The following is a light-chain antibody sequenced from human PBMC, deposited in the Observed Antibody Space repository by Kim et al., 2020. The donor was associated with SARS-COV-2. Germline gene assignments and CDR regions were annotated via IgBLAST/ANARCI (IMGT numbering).Light chain of an antibody. V-gene: IGKV3-20*01. CDR1: QRIGHNW. CDR2: AAS. J-gene: IGKJ1*01. Sequence: SPPQRATLSCSASQRIGHNWLASYQQKPRRAPRLLIFAASGSATGIPDRFSGSGSGTNFSLTISSRVPEDFSIYYCHQHGSSPQTFGQGTKVDIK. CDR3: HQHGSSPQT.